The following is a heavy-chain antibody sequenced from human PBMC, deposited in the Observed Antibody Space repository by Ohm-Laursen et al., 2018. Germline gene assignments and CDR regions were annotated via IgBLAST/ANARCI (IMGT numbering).Heavy chain of an antibody. Sequence: VASVKVSCKASGYTFTGYYMHWVRQAPGQGLEWMGWINPNSGGTNYAQKFQGRVTMTRDTSISTAYMELSRLRSDDTAVYYCARRKQLARNWFDPWGQGTLVTVSS. V-gene: IGHV1-2*02. J-gene: IGHJ5*02. CDR1: GYTFTGYY. D-gene: IGHD6-6*01. CDR2: INPNSGGT. CDR3: ARRKQLARNWFDP.